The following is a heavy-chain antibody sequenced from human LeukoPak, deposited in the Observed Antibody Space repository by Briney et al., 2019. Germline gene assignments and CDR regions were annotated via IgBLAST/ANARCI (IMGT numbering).Heavy chain of an antibody. Sequence: ASVKVSCKXSGYIFTNYGINWVRQAPGQGLEWMGWISAYNGNTKYTQKLQDRVTMTTDSSTSTAYMELKTLRSDDTAVYFCARAGYSRFVDDLDYWGQGTLVIVSS. D-gene: IGHD1-26*01. CDR1: GYIFTNYG. CDR2: ISAYNGNT. V-gene: IGHV1-18*01. J-gene: IGHJ4*02. CDR3: ARAGYSRFVDDLDY.